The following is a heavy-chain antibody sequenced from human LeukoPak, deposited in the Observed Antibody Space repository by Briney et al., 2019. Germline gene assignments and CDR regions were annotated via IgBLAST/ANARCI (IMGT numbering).Heavy chain of an antibody. CDR2: IIPIFGTA. V-gene: IGHV1-69*01. CDR1: GGTFSSYA. CDR3: ARDSGPYYYDSSGYYAPLSN. D-gene: IGHD3-22*01. Sequence: ASVKVSCKASGGTFSSYAISWVRQAPGQGLEWMGGIIPIFGTANYAQKFQGGVTITADESTSTAYMELSSLRSEDTAVYYCARDSGPYYYDSSGYYAPLSNWGQGTLVTVSS. J-gene: IGHJ4*02.